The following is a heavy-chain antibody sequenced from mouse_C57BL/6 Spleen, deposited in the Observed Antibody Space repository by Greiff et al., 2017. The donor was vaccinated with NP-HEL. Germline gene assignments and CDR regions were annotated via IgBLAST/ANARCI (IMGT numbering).Heavy chain of an antibody. V-gene: IGHV14-1*01. D-gene: IGHD2-1*01. Sequence: EVQLQQSGAELVRPGASVKLSCTASGFNIKDYYMHWVKQRPEQGLEWIGRIDPEDGDTEYAPKFQGKATMTADTSSNTAYLQLSSLTSEDTAVDYCTTSHYGNLPMDYWGQGASVTVAS. CDR3: TTSHYGNLPMDY. CDR1: GFNIKDYY. CDR2: IDPEDGDT. J-gene: IGHJ4*01.